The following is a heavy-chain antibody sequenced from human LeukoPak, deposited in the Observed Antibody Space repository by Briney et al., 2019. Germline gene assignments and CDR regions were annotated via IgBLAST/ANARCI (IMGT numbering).Heavy chain of an antibody. CDR2: IYYSGST. CDR3: ARDWAPHRGVGATVDYYYYMDV. Sequence: SQTLSLTCTVSGGSISSGGYYWSWIRQHPGKGLEWIGYIYYSGSTYYNPSLKSRVTISVDTSKNQFSLKLSSVTAADTAVYYCARDWAPHRGVGATVDYYYYMDVWGKGTTVTVSS. V-gene: IGHV4-31*03. D-gene: IGHD1-26*01. J-gene: IGHJ6*03. CDR1: GGSISSGGYY.